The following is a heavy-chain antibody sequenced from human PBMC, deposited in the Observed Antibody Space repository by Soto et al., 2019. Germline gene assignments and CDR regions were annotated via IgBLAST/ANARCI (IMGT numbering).Heavy chain of an antibody. D-gene: IGHD3-22*01. Sequence: WWSLRLSCAASGLNVSDNCMSWFRQAPGKGLEWVSVIYGDGRIYYADFVKGRFTVSRDKSKNTLFLQRGRLRVDDTAVYYRPRTRLNDASGYYYYYYGMDVWGQGTTVPVS. CDR2: IYGDGRI. CDR1: GLNVSDNC. V-gene: IGHV3-53*01. CDR3: PRTRLNDASGYYYYYYGMDV. J-gene: IGHJ6*02.